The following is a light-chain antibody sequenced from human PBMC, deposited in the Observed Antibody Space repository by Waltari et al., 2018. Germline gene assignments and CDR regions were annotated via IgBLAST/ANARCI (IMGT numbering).Light chain of an antibody. J-gene: IGKJ1*01. V-gene: IGKV1-39*01. CDR3: QQSYSQWT. CDR1: RSISSY. CDR2: AAS. Sequence: DIQMTQSPSSLSASVGDRVTITCRASRSISSYLNWYQQKPGKAPKLLIYAASSLQSGVPSRFSGSGSGTDFTLTISSLQPEDFATYYCQQSYSQWTFGQGTKVEIK.